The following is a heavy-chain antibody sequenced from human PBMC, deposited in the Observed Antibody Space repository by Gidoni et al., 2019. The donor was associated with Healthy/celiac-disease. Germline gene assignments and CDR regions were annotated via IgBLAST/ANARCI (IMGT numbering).Heavy chain of an antibody. CDR1: GGTFSSYA. D-gene: IGHD3-22*01. CDR3: ARGTHHPVPYDSTV. Sequence: QVQLVQSGAEVKKPGSSVKVSCKASGGTFSSYALSWVRQAPGHGLEWMGGIIPIFGTANYAQKFQGRGTITADESTSTAYMELSSLRYEDTAVYYCARGTHHPVPYDSTVWGQGTLVTVSS. V-gene: IGHV1-69*01. J-gene: IGHJ4*02. CDR2: IIPIFGTA.